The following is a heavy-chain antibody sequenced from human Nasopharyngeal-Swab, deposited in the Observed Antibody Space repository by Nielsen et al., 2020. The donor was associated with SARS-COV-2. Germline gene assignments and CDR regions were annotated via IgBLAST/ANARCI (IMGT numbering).Heavy chain of an antibody. Sequence: PGKGLEWIGEINHSGSTNYNPSLKSRVTISVDTSKNQFSLKLSSVTAADTAVYYCARGRRVVRGVIITNYYYYYYMDVWGKGITVTVSS. CDR2: INHSGST. J-gene: IGHJ6*03. D-gene: IGHD3-10*01. CDR3: ARGRRVVRGVIITNYYYYYYMDV. V-gene: IGHV4-34*01.